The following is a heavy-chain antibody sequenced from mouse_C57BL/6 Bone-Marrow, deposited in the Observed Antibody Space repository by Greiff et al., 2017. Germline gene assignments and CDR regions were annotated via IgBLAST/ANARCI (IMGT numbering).Heavy chain of an antibody. Sequence: QVQLQQSGAELVRPGTSVKMSCKASGYTFTNYWIGWAKQRPGHGLEWIGDIYPGGGYTNYNEKFKGKATLTADKSSSTAYMQFSSLTSEDSAIYYCARCSYGYAMDYWGQGTSVTVSS. CDR1: GYTFTNYW. CDR3: ARCSYGYAMDY. V-gene: IGHV1-63*01. D-gene: IGHD6-1*01. CDR2: IYPGGGYT. J-gene: IGHJ4*01.